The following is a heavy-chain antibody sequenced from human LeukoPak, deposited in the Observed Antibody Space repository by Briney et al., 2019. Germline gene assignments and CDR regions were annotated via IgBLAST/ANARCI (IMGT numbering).Heavy chain of an antibody. CDR1: AFTFSSYA. CDR2: ISGSGGST. Sequence: GGSLRLSCAASAFTFSSYAMSWVRQAPGKGLEWVSAISGSGGSTYYADSVKGRLTISRDNSKNTLYLQLNSLRAEDTAVYYCAKDPDYYGSGSYYNLDYFDYWGQGTLVTVSS. CDR3: AKDPDYYGSGSYYNLDYFDY. V-gene: IGHV3-23*01. D-gene: IGHD3-10*01. J-gene: IGHJ4*02.